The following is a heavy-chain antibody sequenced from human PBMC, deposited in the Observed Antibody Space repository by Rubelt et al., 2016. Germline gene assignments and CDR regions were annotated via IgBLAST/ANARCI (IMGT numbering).Heavy chain of an antibody. J-gene: IGHJ5*02. CDR3: ARGLDIVVVPAAKTDWFDP. D-gene: IGHD2-2*01. CDR1: GGSFSGYY. V-gene: IGHV4-34*01. Sequence: QVQLQQWGAGLLKPSETLSLTCAVYGGSFSGYYWSWIRQPPGKGLEWIGEINHSGRTNYNPSLKSRGTISVDTSKNQFSLKLSSVTAADTAVYYCARGLDIVVVPAAKTDWFDPWGQGTLVTVSS. CDR2: INHSGRT.